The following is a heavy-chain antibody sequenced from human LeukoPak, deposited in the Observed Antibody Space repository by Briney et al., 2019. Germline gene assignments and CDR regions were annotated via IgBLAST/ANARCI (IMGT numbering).Heavy chain of an antibody. CDR1: GVSISRGGDF. D-gene: IGHD2-21*02. Sequence: PSQTLSFTCSVSGVSISRGGDFWTWIRQHPGKGLEWIGNTYYGGNTYYNPSLKSRGTISIDTSKNQFSLKLTSVTAADTAVYYCVVWKGDCTVDYWGQGKLVTVSS. CDR2: TYYGGNT. CDR3: VVWKGDCTVDY. V-gene: IGHV4-31*03. J-gene: IGHJ4*02.